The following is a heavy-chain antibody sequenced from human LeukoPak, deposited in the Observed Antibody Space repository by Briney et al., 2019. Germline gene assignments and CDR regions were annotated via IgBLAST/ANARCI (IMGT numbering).Heavy chain of an antibody. Sequence: ASVKVSCKASGYTFIGYYMHWVRQAPGQGLEWMGWINPNSGGTNYAQKFQGRVTMTRDTSISTAYMEVRRLTSDDTAVYYCARDSSTDYWGQGTLVTVSS. CDR2: INPNSGGT. CDR3: ARDSSTDY. J-gene: IGHJ4*02. V-gene: IGHV1-2*02. D-gene: IGHD6-13*01. CDR1: GYTFIGYY.